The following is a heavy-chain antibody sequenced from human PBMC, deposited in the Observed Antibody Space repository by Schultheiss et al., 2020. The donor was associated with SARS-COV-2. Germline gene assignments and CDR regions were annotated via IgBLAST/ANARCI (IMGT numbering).Heavy chain of an antibody. CDR3: ARDTDTYYRWFDP. V-gene: IGHV4-34*09. J-gene: IGHJ5*02. Sequence: SETLSLTCAVYGGSFSGYYWSWIRQPPGKGLEWIGEINHSGSTNYNPSLKGRLTISIDPSKNQFSLKLSSVTAADTAMYFCARDTDTYYRWFDPWGQGTLVTVSS. CDR1: GGSFSGYY. CDR2: INHSGST. D-gene: IGHD3-10*01.